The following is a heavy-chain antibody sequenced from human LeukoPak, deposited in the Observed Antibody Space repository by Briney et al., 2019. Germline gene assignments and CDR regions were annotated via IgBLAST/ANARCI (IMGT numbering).Heavy chain of an antibody. J-gene: IGHJ4*02. CDR2: INPNSGGT. Sequence: ASVKVSCKASGYTFTGYYMHWVRQAPGQGLEWMGWINPNSGGTNYAQKFQGRVTMTRDTSISTAYMELSRLRSDDTAVYYCATSGSYYDFRFDYWGQGTLVTVSS. V-gene: IGHV1-2*02. CDR1: GYTFTGYY. CDR3: ATSGSYYDFRFDY. D-gene: IGHD1-26*01.